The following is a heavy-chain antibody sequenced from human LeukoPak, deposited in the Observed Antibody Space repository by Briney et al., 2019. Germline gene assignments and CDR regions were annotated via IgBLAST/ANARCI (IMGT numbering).Heavy chain of an antibody. Sequence: ASVKVSCKASGGTFISYAISWVRQAPGQGLEWMGGIIPIFGTANYAQKFQGRVTITADESTSTAYMELSSLRSEDTAVYYCARRSLESGSYFLMGDPGPFDYWGQGTLVTVSS. V-gene: IGHV1-69*13. CDR3: ARRSLESGSYFLMGDPGPFDY. CDR2: IIPIFGTA. D-gene: IGHD1-26*01. CDR1: GGTFISYA. J-gene: IGHJ4*02.